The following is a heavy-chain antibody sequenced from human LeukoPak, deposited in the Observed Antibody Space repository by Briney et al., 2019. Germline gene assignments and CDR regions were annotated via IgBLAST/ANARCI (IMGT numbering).Heavy chain of an antibody. CDR3: ARGFAYSKSRNFDY. D-gene: IGHD4-11*01. CDR1: GVSFSGYY. V-gene: IGHV4-59*12. Sequence: TSETLSLTCAVYGVSFSGYYWSWLRQPPGKGLEWVGYIYYSGSTNYNPSLKSRVTISVDTSKNQFSLKLSSVTAADTAVYYCARGFAYSKSRNFDYWGQGTLVTVSS. CDR2: IYYSGST. J-gene: IGHJ4*02.